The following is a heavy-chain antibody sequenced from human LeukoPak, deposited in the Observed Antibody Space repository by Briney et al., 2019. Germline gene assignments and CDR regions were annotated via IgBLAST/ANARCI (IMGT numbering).Heavy chain of an antibody. D-gene: IGHD6-19*01. CDR1: GVSISSSRYY. J-gene: IGHJ4*02. Sequence: PSETLSLTCTVSGVSISSSRYYWGWVRQPPGKGLEGIGSFYNSGFNYYNPSLKSRVTISVDTSKNQFSLKLSSLTAADTAVYYCARFPAVTGGFDYWGQGTLVTVSS. CDR3: ARFPAVTGGFDY. V-gene: IGHV4-39*01. CDR2: FYNSGFN.